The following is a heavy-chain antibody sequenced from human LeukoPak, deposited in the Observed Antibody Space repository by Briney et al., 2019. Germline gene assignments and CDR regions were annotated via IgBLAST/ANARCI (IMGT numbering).Heavy chain of an antibody. CDR1: GGSFSGDY. CDR2: INHSGST. D-gene: IGHD6-19*01. J-gene: IGHJ4*02. CDR3: AREQWLDY. Sequence: PSETLSLTCAVYGGSFSGDYWGWLRQPPGKGLEWIGEINHSGSTNYNPSLKSRVTISVDTSKNQFSLKLSSVTAADTAVYYCAREQWLDYWGQGTLVTVSS. V-gene: IGHV4-34*01.